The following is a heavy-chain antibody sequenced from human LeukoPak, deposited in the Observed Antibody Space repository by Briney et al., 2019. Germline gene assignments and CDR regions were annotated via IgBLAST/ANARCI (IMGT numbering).Heavy chain of an antibody. CDR1: GYRFTSYW. CDR3: ARLGNYYYYYMDV. J-gene: IGHJ6*03. Sequence: GESLQISCQGSGYRFTSYWIGWVRQLPGKGLEWMGIIYPGDSDTRYSTSFQGQVTISADKSISTAYLQWSSLKASDTAMYYCARLGNYYYYYMDVWGKGTTVTISS. D-gene: IGHD7-27*01. V-gene: IGHV5-51*01. CDR2: IYPGDSDT.